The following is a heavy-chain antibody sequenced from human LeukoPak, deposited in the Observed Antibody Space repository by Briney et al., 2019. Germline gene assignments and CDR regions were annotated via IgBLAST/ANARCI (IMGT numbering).Heavy chain of an antibody. D-gene: IGHD1-1*01. Sequence: QTLSLTCAISGDSVSSNSAAWNWIRQSPSRGLEWLGRTYYRSKWYTYYAVSVKSRISINRDTSKNQISLQLNSVTPEDTAVYYCARSTGPIDYWGQGTLVTVSS. J-gene: IGHJ4*02. V-gene: IGHV6-1*01. CDR3: ARSTGPIDY. CDR2: TYYRSKWYT. CDR1: GDSVSSNSAA.